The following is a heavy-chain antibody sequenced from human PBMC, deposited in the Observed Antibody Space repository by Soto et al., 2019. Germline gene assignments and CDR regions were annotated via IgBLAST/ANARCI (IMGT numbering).Heavy chain of an antibody. D-gene: IGHD3-10*01. Sequence: SQTLSLTCAISGDSVSSNSAAWNWIRQSPSRGLEWLGRTYYRSKWYNDYAVSVKSRITINPDTSKNQFSLQLNSVTPEDTAVYYCARADPRRITMVRGVIIVYWFDPWGQGTLVTVS. CDR3: ARADPRRITMVRGVIIVYWFDP. V-gene: IGHV6-1*01. J-gene: IGHJ5*02. CDR2: TYYRSKWYN. CDR1: GDSVSSNSAA.